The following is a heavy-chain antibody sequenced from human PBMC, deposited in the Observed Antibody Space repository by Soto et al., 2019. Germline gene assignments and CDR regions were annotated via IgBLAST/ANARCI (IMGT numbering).Heavy chain of an antibody. Sequence: QVQLVESGGGVVQPGRSLGLACAASGFPFSSYDIHWVRQAPGKGLERVAVISYDGSNKYYADSVKARFTISRDNSKNTLYLQLNSLRAEDTAVFYWAKDRIQLWFSISVAGGEDYWGQGTLVTVS. D-gene: IGHD5-18*01. CDR1: GFPFSSYD. CDR3: AKDRIQLWFSISVAGGEDY. V-gene: IGHV3-30*18. CDR2: ISYDGSNK. J-gene: IGHJ4*02.